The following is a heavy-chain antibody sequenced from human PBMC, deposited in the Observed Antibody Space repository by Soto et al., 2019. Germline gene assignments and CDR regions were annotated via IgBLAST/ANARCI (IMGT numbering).Heavy chain of an antibody. V-gene: IGHV3-53*01. D-gene: IGHD5-18*01. Sequence: PSGSLRLSCAASGFIVSTSYMSWVRQARGKGLEWVSVIYSGGTTYYADSVKGHFTISRDNSKNTLYLQMNSLRAEDTALYYGARNRGYGPADWGKGTLVTAPQ. CDR2: IYSGGTT. CDR3: ARNRGYGPAD. CDR1: GFIVSTSY. J-gene: IGHJ4*02.